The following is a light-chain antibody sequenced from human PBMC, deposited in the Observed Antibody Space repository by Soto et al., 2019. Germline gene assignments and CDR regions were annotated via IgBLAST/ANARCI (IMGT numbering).Light chain of an antibody. V-gene: IGLV1-44*01. CDR3: AAWDGSLNAYV. Sequence: QSVLTQPPSASGTPGQRVTISCSGSSSNIGSNAVTWYQQFPGTPPKLFIYTDNQRPSAVPDRCSGSKSGASAALAIIGLQSEDEADYFCAAWDGSLNAYVFGTGTKVTVL. CDR1: SSNIGSNA. J-gene: IGLJ1*01. CDR2: TDN.